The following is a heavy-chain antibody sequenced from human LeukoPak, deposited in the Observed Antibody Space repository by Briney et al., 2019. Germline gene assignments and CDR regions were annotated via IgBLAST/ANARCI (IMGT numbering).Heavy chain of an antibody. J-gene: IGHJ3*02. D-gene: IGHD1-26*01. CDR2: FYTGGST. Sequence: PSETLSLTCTVAGGSVTTYHWSWIRQPAGKGLEWIARFYTGGSTTYNPSLNGRATMSVDTSMNHFSLKLTSVTAADTAIYYCATVEVGTVDVFDIWGQGTMVTVSS. CDR3: ATVEVGTVDVFDI. CDR1: GGSVTTYH. V-gene: IGHV4-4*07.